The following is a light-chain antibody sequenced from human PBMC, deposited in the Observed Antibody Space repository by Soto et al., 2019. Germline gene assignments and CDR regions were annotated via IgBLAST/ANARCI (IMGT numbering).Light chain of an antibody. V-gene: IGLV2-11*01. CDR2: DVI. CDR1: SSDVGAYIY. Sequence: QSVLTQPRSVSGSPGQSVTSSCTGTSSDVGAYIYVSWYQQHPGKAPKLIIYDVIKRPSGVPDRFSGSKSGNTASLTISGLQAEDEADYYCCSYAGSYTHVFGTGTKLTVL. J-gene: IGLJ1*01. CDR3: CSYAGSYTHV.